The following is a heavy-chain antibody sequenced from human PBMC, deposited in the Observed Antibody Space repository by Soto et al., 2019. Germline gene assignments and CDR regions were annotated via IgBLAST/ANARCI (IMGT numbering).Heavy chain of an antibody. Sequence: EVQLLESGGGLVQPRGSLRLSCAGSGFTFSSYAMTWVRQAPGKGLEWVSTLSDNGGHTYYADSVKGPFTVSRVNPKNTLYLQVHSLRAEDTAVYFCAKDSQSVSVSAARVYGMDVWGQGTTVTVS. J-gene: IGHJ6*02. V-gene: IGHV3-23*01. D-gene: IGHD2-2*01. CDR2: LSDNGGHT. CDR3: AKDSQSVSVSAARVYGMDV. CDR1: GFTFSSYA.